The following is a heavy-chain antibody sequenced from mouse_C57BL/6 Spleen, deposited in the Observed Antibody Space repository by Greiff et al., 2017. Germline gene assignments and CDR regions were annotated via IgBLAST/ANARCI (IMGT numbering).Heavy chain of an antibody. CDR3: ARGFLFDY. J-gene: IGHJ2*01. CDR1: GYSFTGYY. Sequence: VQLQQSGPELVKPGAPVKISCKASGYSFTGYYMNWVKQSPEKSLEWIGEINPSTGGTTYNQKFKAKATLTVDKSSSTAYMQLKSLTSEDSAVYYCARGFLFDYWGQGTTLTVSS. CDR2: INPSTGGT. V-gene: IGHV1-42*01.